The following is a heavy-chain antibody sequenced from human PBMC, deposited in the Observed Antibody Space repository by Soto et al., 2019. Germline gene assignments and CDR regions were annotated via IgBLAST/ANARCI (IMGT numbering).Heavy chain of an antibody. CDR2: ISPKSTYR. D-gene: IGHD2-21*01. Sequence: QVHLVESGGGLVKPGGSLRLSCPTSGFPFSDYYMSWIRQAPGKGLEWLSHISPKSTYRNYADSVKGRFTISRDNTKSSLFLQMNSLGVEDTAVYYCVRGGGGGLFEHWGQGVLFTVSS. V-gene: IGHV3-11*06. CDR3: VRGGGGGLFEH. CDR1: GFPFSDYY. J-gene: IGHJ4*02.